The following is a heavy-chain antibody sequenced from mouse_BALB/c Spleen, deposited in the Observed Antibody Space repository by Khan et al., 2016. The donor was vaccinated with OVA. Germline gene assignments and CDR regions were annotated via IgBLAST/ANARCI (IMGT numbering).Heavy chain of an antibody. V-gene: IGHV1-7*01. D-gene: IGHD1-1*01. CDR1: GYTFINYW. Sequence: QVQLQQPGAELAKPGASVKMSCKASGYTFINYWILWVKQRPGQGLEWIGYINPSTGYTEYNQNFKDKATLTADKSSSTAYMQLSSLTSEDSAVYYCARRGLRWDFDYWGQGNTLTVAS. J-gene: IGHJ2*01. CDR3: ARRGLRWDFDY. CDR2: INPSTGYT.